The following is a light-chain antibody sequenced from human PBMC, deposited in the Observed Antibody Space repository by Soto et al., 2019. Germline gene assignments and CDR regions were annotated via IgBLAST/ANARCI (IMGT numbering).Light chain of an antibody. Sequence: DLQMTQSPSSLSASVGDRVTITCRASQGIGTYLAWYQQKPEKVPKLLIYAASTLQSGVPSRFSGSGSGTDFTLTISSLQPEDVATSYCQKYNSAPWTFGQGTKVEIK. CDR2: AAS. CDR3: QKYNSAPWT. J-gene: IGKJ1*01. CDR1: QGIGTY. V-gene: IGKV1-27*01.